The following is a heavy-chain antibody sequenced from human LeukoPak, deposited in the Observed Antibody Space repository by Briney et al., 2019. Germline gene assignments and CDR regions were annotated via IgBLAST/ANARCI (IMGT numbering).Heavy chain of an antibody. V-gene: IGHV3-43*02. CDR3: AKDSLEAAGNFDY. J-gene: IGHJ4*02. CDR1: GFTFDDYA. Sequence: GGSLRLSCAASGFTFDDYAMHWVRQAPGKGLEWLALISGDGDGTYYADSVKGRFTISRDNRKYSLYLQMNSLRTEDTAFYYCAKDSLEAAGNFDYWGQGTLVTVSS. CDR2: ISGDGDGT. D-gene: IGHD6-13*01.